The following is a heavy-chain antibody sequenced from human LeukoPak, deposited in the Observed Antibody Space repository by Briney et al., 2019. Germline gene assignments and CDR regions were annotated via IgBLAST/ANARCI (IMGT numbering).Heavy chain of an antibody. CDR2: ISHSGST. D-gene: IGHD2-2*01. CDR3: ARKYCSTTSCSYGFDI. CDR1: GGSFSGYY. Sequence: SETLSLTCAVYGGSFSGYYWSWIRQPPGKGLEWIGEISHSGSTNYNPSLESRVIISVDTSKNQFSLKLTSVTAADTAVYFCARKYCSTTSCSYGFDIWGRGTMVTVSS. V-gene: IGHV4-34*01. J-gene: IGHJ3*02.